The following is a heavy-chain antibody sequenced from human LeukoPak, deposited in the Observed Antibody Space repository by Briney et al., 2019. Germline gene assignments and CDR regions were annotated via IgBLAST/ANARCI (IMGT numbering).Heavy chain of an antibody. J-gene: IGHJ4*02. CDR3: ATAPSYCSSPSCYWVFDY. D-gene: IGHD2-2*01. CDR1: GYTLTELS. CDR2: FDPEDGET. V-gene: IGHV1-24*01. Sequence: ASVKVSCKVSGYTLTELSMHWVRQAPGKGLEWMGGFDPEDGETIYAQKFQGRVTMTEDTSTDTAYMELSSLRSEDTAVYYCATAPSYCSSPSCYWVFDYWGQGTLVTVSS.